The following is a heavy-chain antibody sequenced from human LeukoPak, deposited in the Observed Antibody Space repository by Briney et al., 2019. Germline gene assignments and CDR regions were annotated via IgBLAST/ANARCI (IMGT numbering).Heavy chain of an antibody. Sequence: ASVKVSCKVSGYTLTELSVHWVRQAPGKGLEWMGGFDPEDGETIYAQKFQGRVTMTEDTSTDTAYMELSSLRSEDTAVYYCATMGWVVVAAWSSYNWFDPWGQGTLVTVSS. J-gene: IGHJ5*02. CDR3: ATMGWVVVAAWSSYNWFDP. V-gene: IGHV1-24*01. D-gene: IGHD2-15*01. CDR2: FDPEDGET. CDR1: GYTLTELS.